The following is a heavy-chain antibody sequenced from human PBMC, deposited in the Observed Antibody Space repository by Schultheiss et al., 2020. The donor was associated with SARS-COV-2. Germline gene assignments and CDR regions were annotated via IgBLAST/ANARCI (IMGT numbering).Heavy chain of an antibody. CDR3: ARPGSGSWWGDAFDI. Sequence: GESLKISCKGSGYSFTNYWIGWVRQMPGKGLEWMGIIYPGDSDTRYSPSFQGQVTISADKSISTAYLQWSSLKASDTAMYYCARPGSGSWWGDAFDIWGQGTMVTVSS. V-gene: IGHV5-51*01. CDR1: GYSFTNYW. D-gene: IGHD1-26*01. J-gene: IGHJ3*02. CDR2: IYPGDSDT.